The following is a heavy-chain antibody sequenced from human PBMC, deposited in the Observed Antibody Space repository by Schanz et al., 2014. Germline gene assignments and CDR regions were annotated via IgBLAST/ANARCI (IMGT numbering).Heavy chain of an antibody. J-gene: IGHJ6*03. CDR2: TNGDGTNA. CDR1: GFTFSSYA. V-gene: IGHV3-23*01. CDR3: ARDGDRFYHNYYMDV. Sequence: EVQLLESGGGLVQPGGSLRLSCAASGFTFSSYAMSWVRQAPGKGLEWVSCTNGDGTNAKYADSVKGRFTISRDNAKKTLSLQMISLRAEDTAVYYCARDGDRFYHNYYMDVWGKGTTVTVSS. D-gene: IGHD4-17*01.